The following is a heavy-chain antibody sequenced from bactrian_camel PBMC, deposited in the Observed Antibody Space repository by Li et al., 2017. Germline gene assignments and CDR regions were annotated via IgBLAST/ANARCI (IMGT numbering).Heavy chain of an antibody. J-gene: IGHJ4*01. Sequence: QLVESGGGSVQPGGSLRLSCEASVYTYTVNYIGWFRQAPGQEREAVATIATGGGIYWYADSLKGRFTISRDNTRNTVHLQLNSLKTEDTAMYYCAKDGGRASYSGGYYYMSEYNYWGQGTQVTVS. CDR3: AKDGGRASYSGGYYYMSEYNY. V-gene: IGHV3S1*01. D-gene: IGHD2*01. CDR1: VYTYTVNY. CDR2: IATGGGIY.